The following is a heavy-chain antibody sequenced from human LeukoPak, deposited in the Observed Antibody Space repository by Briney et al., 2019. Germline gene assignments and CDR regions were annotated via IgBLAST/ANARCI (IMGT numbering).Heavy chain of an antibody. CDR2: VNHSGST. Sequence: SETLSLTCAVYGGSFSGYYWSWIRQPPGKGLEWIGEVNHSGSTNYNPSLKSRVTISVDTSKNQFSLKLSSVTAADTAVYYCASSAVAGRRGTYYFDYWGQGTLVTVSS. CDR3: ASSAVAGRRGTYYFDY. V-gene: IGHV4-34*01. D-gene: IGHD6-19*01. CDR1: GGSFSGYY. J-gene: IGHJ4*02.